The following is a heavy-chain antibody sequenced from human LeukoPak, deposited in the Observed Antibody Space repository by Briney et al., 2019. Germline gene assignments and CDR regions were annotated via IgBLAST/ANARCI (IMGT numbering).Heavy chain of an antibody. J-gene: IGHJ6*02. D-gene: IGHD3-10*01. CDR3: AGGNGPSMVRGRGYYYGIDV. Sequence: SETLSLTCAVYGGSFSGYYWSWIRQPPGKGLEWIGEINHSGSTNYNPSLKSRVTISVDTSKNQFSLKLSSVTAADTAVYYCAGGNGPSMVRGRGYYYGIDVWGQGTTVTVSS. CDR1: GGSFSGYY. CDR2: INHSGST. V-gene: IGHV4-34*01.